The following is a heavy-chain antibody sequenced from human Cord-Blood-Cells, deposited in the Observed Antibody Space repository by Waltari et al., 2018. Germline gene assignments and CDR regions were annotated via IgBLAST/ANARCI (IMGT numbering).Heavy chain of an antibody. J-gene: IGHJ3*02. Sequence: QLQLQESGPGLVKPSETLSLTCTVSGGSISRSSYSWGWIRQPPGKGLEWIGSIYYSGSTYYNPSLKSRVTISVDTSKNQFSLKLSSVTAADTAVYYCASWWSYYAFDIWGQGTMVTVSS. V-gene: IGHV4-39*01. CDR2: IYYSGST. CDR1: GGSISRSSYS. CDR3: ASWWSYYAFDI. D-gene: IGHD1-26*01.